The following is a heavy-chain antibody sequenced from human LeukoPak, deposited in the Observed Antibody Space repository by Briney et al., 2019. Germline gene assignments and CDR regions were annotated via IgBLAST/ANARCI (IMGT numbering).Heavy chain of an antibody. V-gene: IGHV3-23*01. CDR2: INARDST. CDR1: GFTFSTFA. Sequence: TGASLRLSCAASGFTFSTFAMKWIRRAPGAGLDWASSINARDSTYSADSVKGRFTISRDNSKNTLYLQMNSLRAEDTAVYFCAKSGSSYYSYYYMDVWGKGTTVTVSS. CDR3: AKSGSSYYSYYYMDV. J-gene: IGHJ6*03. D-gene: IGHD2-15*01.